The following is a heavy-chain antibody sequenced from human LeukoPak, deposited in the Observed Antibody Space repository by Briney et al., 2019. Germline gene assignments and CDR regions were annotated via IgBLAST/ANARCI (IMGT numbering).Heavy chain of an antibody. J-gene: IGHJ6*04. V-gene: IGHV3-30*02. CDR2: MQNDGSNK. Sequence: GGSLRLSCAASGFTFSSYGMHWVRQAPGKGLEWVAFMQNDGSNKYYGDSVKGRFTISRDNSKNTLYLQMNSLRPEDTAVYYCAKDSDGPVWGKGTTVTISS. CDR3: AKDSDGPV. CDR1: GFTFSSYG. D-gene: IGHD4-17*01.